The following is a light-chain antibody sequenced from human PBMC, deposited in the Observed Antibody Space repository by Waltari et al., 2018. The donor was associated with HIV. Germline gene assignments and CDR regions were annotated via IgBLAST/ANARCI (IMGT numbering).Light chain of an antibody. J-gene: IGLJ2*01. CDR1: SGLSNYA. CDR2: PNRDGTH. Sequence: QVVLTQSPSASASLGASVTLTCTLSSGLSNYAIVWQQHQPEQGPRYLMKPNRDGTHTRGDGIPDRFSGSSSGAERSLTISSLQSEDEADYYCQTWATGTHEFGGGTKLTVL. CDR3: QTWATGTHE. V-gene: IGLV4-69*01.